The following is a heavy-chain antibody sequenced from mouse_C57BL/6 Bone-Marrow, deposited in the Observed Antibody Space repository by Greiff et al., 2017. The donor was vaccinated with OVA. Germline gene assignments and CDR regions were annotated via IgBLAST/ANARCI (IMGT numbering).Heavy chain of an antibody. D-gene: IGHD1-1*01. V-gene: IGHV1-62-2*01. CDR2: FYPGSGSI. Sequence: QVQLQQSGAELVKPGASVKLSCKASGYTFTEYPIHWVKQRSGQGLEWIGCFYPGSGSIKYNEKFKDKATLTAEKSSSTVYMELSILTSEDSAVYCCARHEKTPYGNDFDYWGQGTTLTVSS. J-gene: IGHJ2*01. CDR1: GYTFTEYP. CDR3: ARHEKTPYGNDFDY.